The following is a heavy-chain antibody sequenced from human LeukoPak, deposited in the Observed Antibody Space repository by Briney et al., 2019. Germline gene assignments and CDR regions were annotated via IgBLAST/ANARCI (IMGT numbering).Heavy chain of an antibody. D-gene: IGHD3-10*01. CDR1: GVSVSSGSSY. V-gene: IGHV4-61*01. CDR3: ARLRFGDYPYYFDY. CDR2: MYYTGST. J-gene: IGHJ4*02. Sequence: SETLSLTCTVSGVSVSSGSSYWSWARQPPGKGLEWIGYMYYTGSTNYNPSLKSRVTISINTSTNQFSLKLSSVTAADRAVYYCARLRFGDYPYYFDYWGQGTLVTVSS.